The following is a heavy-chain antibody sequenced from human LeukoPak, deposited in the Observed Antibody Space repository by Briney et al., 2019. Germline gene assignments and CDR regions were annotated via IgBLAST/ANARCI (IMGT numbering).Heavy chain of an antibody. CDR3: AKTRGNWGSGDFDY. J-gene: IGHJ4*02. Sequence: GGSLRLSCAASGFTFFNYNMNWVRQAPGKGLEWVSSISSSSTYIFYADSVKGRFTISRDNSKNTLYLQMNSLRAEDTAVYYCAKTRGNWGSGDFDYWGQGTLVTVSS. CDR2: ISSSSTYI. D-gene: IGHD7-27*01. V-gene: IGHV3-21*04. CDR1: GFTFFNYN.